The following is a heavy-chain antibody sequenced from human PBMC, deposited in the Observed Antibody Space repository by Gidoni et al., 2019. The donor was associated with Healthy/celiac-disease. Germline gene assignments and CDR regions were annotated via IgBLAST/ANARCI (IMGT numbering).Heavy chain of an antibody. CDR1: GGSISSYY. Sequence: QVQLQESGPGLAKPSETLSPTCTVSGGSISSYYWSWIRQPPGKGLEWIGYIYYSGSTNYNPSLKSRVTISVDTSKNQFSLKLSSVTAAHTAVYYCARDRGPIAVAGKYWYFDLWGRGTLVTVSS. V-gene: IGHV4-59*01. CDR3: ARDRGPIAVAGKYWYFDL. CDR2: IYYSGST. D-gene: IGHD6-19*01. J-gene: IGHJ2*01.